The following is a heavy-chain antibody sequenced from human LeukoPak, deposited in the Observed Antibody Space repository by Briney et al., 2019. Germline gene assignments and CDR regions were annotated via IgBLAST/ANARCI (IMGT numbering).Heavy chain of an antibody. D-gene: IGHD3-16*02. CDR3: ARDRDYDYVWGSYRYTFDY. Sequence: GGSLRLSCAASGFTFSSYSMNWVRQAPGKGLEWVSSISSSSSYIYYADSVKGRFTISRDNAKNSLYLQMNGLRAEDTAVYYCARDRDYDYVWGSYRYTFDYWGQGTLVTVSS. CDR2: ISSSSSYI. CDR1: GFTFSSYS. J-gene: IGHJ4*02. V-gene: IGHV3-21*01.